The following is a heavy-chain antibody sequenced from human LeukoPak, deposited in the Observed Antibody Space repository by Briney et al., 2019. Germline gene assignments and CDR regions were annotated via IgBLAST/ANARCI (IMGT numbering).Heavy chain of an antibody. CDR2: IYYSGST. D-gene: IGHD3-22*01. V-gene: IGHV4-59*01. CDR3: TRGSIAYYYMDV. J-gene: IGHJ6*03. CDR1: GGSISSYY. Sequence: SETLSLTCTVSGGSISSYYWSWIRQPPGKGLEWIGNIYYSGSTNYNPSLKSRVTISVDTSKNQFSLKLSSVTAADTAVYYCTRGSIAYYYMDVWGKGTTVTVSS.